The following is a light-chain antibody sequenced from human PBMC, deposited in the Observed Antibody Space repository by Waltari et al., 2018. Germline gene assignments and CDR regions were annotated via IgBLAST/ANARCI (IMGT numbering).Light chain of an antibody. CDR3: SSYAGSNNLV. CDR1: SSDVGVYNY. J-gene: IGLJ2*01. Sequence: QSALTQPPSASGSPGQSVTISCTGTSSDVGVYNYVSWYQQHPGKAPKLMIYEVSKRPSGLPDRFSGSKAGTTASLTVSGLQAEDEADYYCSSYAGSNNLVFGGGTKLTVL. CDR2: EVS. V-gene: IGLV2-8*01.